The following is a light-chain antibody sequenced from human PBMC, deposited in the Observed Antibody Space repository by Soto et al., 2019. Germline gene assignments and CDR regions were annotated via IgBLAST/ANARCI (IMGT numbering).Light chain of an antibody. V-gene: IGKV1-39*01. CDR2: GAS. CDR3: QQSYNVPYT. Sequence: DIPLTQSPTSLSASVGDRVTITCRASQSINFHLNWYQHKPGKAPKLLIYGASTLQSGIPARFSGSGSGTGFTLTISSLQPEDFAAYYCQQSYNVPYTIGQGTELEIK. CDR1: QSINFH. J-gene: IGKJ2*01.